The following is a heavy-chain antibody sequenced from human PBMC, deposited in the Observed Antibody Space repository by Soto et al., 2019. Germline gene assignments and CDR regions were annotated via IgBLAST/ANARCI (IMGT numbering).Heavy chain of an antibody. Sequence: APGKGLEWVAVISYDGSNKYYADSVKGRFTISRDNSKNTLYLQMNSLRAEDTAVYYCAKEDGGDLDYYYYMDVWGKGTTVTVSS. V-gene: IGHV3-30*18. CDR2: ISYDGSNK. D-gene: IGHD3-10*01. CDR3: AKEDGGDLDYYYYMDV. J-gene: IGHJ6*03.